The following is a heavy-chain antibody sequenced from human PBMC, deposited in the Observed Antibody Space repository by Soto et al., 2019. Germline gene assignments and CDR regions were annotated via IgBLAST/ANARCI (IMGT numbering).Heavy chain of an antibody. CDR1: GGSINSGGYY. CDR2: IDHSGTT. V-gene: IGHV4-31*03. CDR3: VRGRGYTFRNFFDL. J-gene: IGHJ5*02. D-gene: IGHD5-18*01. Sequence: QVHLQESGPGLLKPSQTLSLTCTVSGGSINSGGYYWTWIRQHPEKGLEWLGNIDHSGTTYYNPSLRSRLSISIDASPNEISLKVPSMPAADTAVYFCVRGRGYTFRNFFDLWGQGSLVTVSS.